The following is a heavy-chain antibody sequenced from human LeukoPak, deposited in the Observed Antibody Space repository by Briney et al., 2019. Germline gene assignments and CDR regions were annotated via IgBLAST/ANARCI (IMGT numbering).Heavy chain of an antibody. CDR2: IWYDGSNK. V-gene: IGHV3-33*06. CDR3: AEDYGEYYYGMDV. D-gene: IGHD4-17*01. Sequence: GRSLRLSCAASGFTFSSYGMHWVRQAPGKGLEWVAVIWYDGSNKCYADSVKGRFTISRDNSKNTLYLQMNSLRAEDTAVYYCAEDYGEYYYGMDVWGQGTTVTVSS. J-gene: IGHJ6*02. CDR1: GFTFSSYG.